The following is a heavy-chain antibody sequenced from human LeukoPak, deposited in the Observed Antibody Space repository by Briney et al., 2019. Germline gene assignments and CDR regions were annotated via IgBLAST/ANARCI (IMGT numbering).Heavy chain of an antibody. CDR1: GFTFSGHG. V-gene: IGHV3-33*01. D-gene: IGHD6-19*01. J-gene: IGHJ4*02. CDR3: AREDSSGWFSAY. CDR2: IWHDGSKQ. Sequence: GGSLRLSCAASGFTFSGHGMHWIPQAPGKGLEWVAVIWHDGSKQLYADSVKGRFSISRDDSTSTLYLQMNSLRAEDTAVYYCAREDSSGWFSAYWGQGTLVTVSS.